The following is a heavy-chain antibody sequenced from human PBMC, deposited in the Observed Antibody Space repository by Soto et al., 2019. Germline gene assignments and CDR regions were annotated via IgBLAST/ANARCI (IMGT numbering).Heavy chain of an antibody. J-gene: IGHJ4*02. V-gene: IGHV3-21*01. CDR3: GRAPGGTGIVDY. CDR2: INGRSNYK. Sequence: GGSLRLSCVASGFALTTYTMNWVRQAPGTGLEWVSSINGRSNYKYYSDSVKGRFTVSRDNAQNSLFLQMSRLGPEDTAVYYCGRAPGGTGIVDYWGLGTLVTVSS. CDR1: GFALTTYT. D-gene: IGHD7-27*01.